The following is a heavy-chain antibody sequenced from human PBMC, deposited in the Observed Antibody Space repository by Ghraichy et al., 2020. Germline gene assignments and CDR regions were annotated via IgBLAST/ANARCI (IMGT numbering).Heavy chain of an antibody. CDR1: GGSISGGSYF. CDR3: ARQKVGTRLQYFDF. D-gene: IGHD1-26*01. CDR2: MYFGGNT. V-gene: IGHV4-39*01. Sequence: SETLSLTCSVSGGSISGGSYFWGWIHQPPGKGLEWIGSMYFGGNTYYNPSLKSRVTISVDTSKNQVSLNLSSVTAADTAVYYCARQKVGTRLQYFDFWGQGNLVTVSS. J-gene: IGHJ4*02.